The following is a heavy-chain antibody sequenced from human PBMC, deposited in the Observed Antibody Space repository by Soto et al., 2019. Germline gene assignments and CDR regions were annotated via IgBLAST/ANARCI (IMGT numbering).Heavy chain of an antibody. J-gene: IGHJ2*01. CDR2: ISPANGDK. D-gene: IGHD3-10*01. Sequence: QVELVQSWPEVKRPGASVKVSCKASGYTFITSGINWVRQTPGQGLEWMGWISPANGDKKYAQNFKGRVTLTSETSTDTVYMELTNLRSDDTAVYFCARGRYFATTHRQWWYFDFWGRGTLVTVSS. CDR3: ARGRYFATTHRQWWYFDF. CDR1: GYTFITSG. V-gene: IGHV1-18*01.